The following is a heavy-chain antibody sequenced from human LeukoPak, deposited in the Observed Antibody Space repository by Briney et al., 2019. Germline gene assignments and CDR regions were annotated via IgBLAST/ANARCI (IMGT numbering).Heavy chain of an antibody. J-gene: IGHJ5*02. D-gene: IGHD2-15*01. Sequence: GESLKISCKGSGYSFTSYWIGWVRQMPGKGLEWMGIIYPGDYDTRYSPSFQGQVTISADKSISTAYLQWSSLKASDTAMYYCARARSVGRCSGGSCYSYRWFDPWGQGTLVTVSS. CDR1: GYSFTSYW. CDR3: ARARSVGRCSGGSCYSYRWFDP. CDR2: IYPGDYDT. V-gene: IGHV5-51*01.